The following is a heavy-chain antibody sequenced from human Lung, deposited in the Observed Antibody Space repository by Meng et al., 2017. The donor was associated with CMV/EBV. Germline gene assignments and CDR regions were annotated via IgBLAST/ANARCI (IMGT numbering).Heavy chain of an antibody. D-gene: IGHD5-12*01. Sequence: GESLKISCAASGFTFSSYEMNWVRQAPGKGLEWVSYISSSGSTIYYADSVKGRFTISRDNAKNSLYLQMNSLRAEDTAVYYCARDLSGYSGYGDEGVCWGQGXLVTVSS. CDR1: GFTFSSYE. J-gene: IGHJ4*02. V-gene: IGHV3-48*03. CDR3: ARDLSGYSGYGDEGVC. CDR2: ISSSGSTI.